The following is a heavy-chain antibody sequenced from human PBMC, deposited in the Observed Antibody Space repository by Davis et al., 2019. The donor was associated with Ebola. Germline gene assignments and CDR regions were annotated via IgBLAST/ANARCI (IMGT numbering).Heavy chain of an antibody. CDR1: GFTFSSYG. Sequence: PGGSLRLSCAASGFTFSSYGMHWVRQAPGKGLEWVAVISYDGSNKYYADSVKGRFTISRDNSKNTLYLQMNSLRAEDTAVYYCAKDRLVTTLDYWGQGTLVTVSS. CDR3: AKDRLVTTLDY. V-gene: IGHV3-30*18. D-gene: IGHD4-17*01. J-gene: IGHJ4*02. CDR2: ISYDGSNK.